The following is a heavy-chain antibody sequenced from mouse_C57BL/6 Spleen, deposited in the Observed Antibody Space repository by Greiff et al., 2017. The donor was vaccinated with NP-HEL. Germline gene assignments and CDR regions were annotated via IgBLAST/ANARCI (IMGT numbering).Heavy chain of an antibody. J-gene: IGHJ1*03. CDR1: GYTFTDYE. CDR3: TRGHYYGSSYGYFDV. D-gene: IGHD1-1*01. CDR2: IDPETGGT. V-gene: IGHV1-15*01. Sequence: QVQLQQSGAELVRPGASVTLSCKASGYTFTDYEMHWVKQTPVHGLEGIGAIDPETGGTAYNQKFKGKAILTADKSSSTAYMELRSLTSEDSAVYYCTRGHYYGSSYGYFDVWGTGTTVTVSS.